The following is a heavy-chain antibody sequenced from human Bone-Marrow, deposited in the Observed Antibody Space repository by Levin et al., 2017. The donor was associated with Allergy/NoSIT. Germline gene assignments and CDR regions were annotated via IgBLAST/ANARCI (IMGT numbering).Heavy chain of an antibody. CDR1: GYTFSSYY. J-gene: IGHJ5*02. V-gene: IGHV1-46*01. D-gene: IGHD3-16*01. CDR2: INPGGGST. CDR3: ARVLGGGWFDP. Sequence: ASVKVSCKASGYTFSSYYMHWVRQAPGQGLEWMGIINPGGGSTSYAQKFQGRVTMTRDTSTSTVYMELSSLRSDDTAVYYCARVLGGGWFDPWGQGTLVTVSS.